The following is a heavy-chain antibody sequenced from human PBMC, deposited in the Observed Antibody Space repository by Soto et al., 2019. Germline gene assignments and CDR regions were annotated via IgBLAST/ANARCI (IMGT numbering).Heavy chain of an antibody. CDR3: ARRYCSGGSCYGYYGMDV. Sequence: GESLKISCKGSGYSFTSYWVGWVRQMPGKGLEWMGIIYPGDSDTRYSPSFQGQVTISADKSISTAYLQWSSLKASDTAMYYCARRYCSGGSCYGYYGMDVWGQGTTVTVSS. V-gene: IGHV5-51*01. CDR2: IYPGDSDT. J-gene: IGHJ6*02. CDR1: GYSFTSYW. D-gene: IGHD2-15*01.